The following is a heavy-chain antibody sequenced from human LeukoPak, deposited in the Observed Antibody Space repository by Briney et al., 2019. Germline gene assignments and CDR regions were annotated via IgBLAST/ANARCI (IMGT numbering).Heavy chain of an antibody. D-gene: IGHD3-22*01. CDR2: ISSSSSYI. Sequence: PGGSLRLSCAASGFTFSSYSMNWVRQAPGKGLEWVSSISSSSSYIYYADSVKGRFTISRDNAKNSLYLQMNSLRAEDTAVYYCAREGVPYYYDSSGYYYAGGLDYWGQGTLVTVSS. V-gene: IGHV3-21*01. CDR1: GFTFSSYS. J-gene: IGHJ4*02. CDR3: AREGVPYYYDSSGYYYAGGLDY.